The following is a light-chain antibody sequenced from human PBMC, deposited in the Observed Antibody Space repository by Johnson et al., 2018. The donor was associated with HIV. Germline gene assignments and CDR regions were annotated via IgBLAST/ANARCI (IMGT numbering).Light chain of an antibody. Sequence: QSVLTQPPSVSAAPGQKVTISCSGSSSNIGNNYVSWYQQLPGTAPKLLIYDNNKRPSGIPDRFSGSKSGTSATLGITGLQTGDEADYYCGTWDSSLSAYVFGTGTKVIVV. CDR2: DNN. V-gene: IGLV1-51*01. CDR1: SSNIGNNY. J-gene: IGLJ1*01. CDR3: GTWDSSLSAYV.